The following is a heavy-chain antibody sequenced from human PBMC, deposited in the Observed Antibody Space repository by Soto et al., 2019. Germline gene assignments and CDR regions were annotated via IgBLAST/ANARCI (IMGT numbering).Heavy chain of an antibody. CDR1: GYSFTSYA. CDR2: INAGNGNT. CDR3: ARGGLALMDV. J-gene: IGHJ6*02. V-gene: IGHV1-3*01. D-gene: IGHD3-16*01. Sequence: QVQLVQSGAEVKKPGASVKVSCKASGYSFTSYAMHWVRQAPGQRLEWMGWINAGNGNTKYSQKFQGRVTITRDTSASTAYMEMSSLRSEDTVVYYCARGGLALMDVWGQGTTVTVSS.